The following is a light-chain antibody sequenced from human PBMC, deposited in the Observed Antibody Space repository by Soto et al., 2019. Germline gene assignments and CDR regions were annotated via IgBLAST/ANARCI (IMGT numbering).Light chain of an antibody. CDR1: SGAVTSGHF. CDR3: LLSYSGARV. V-gene: IGLV7-46*01. J-gene: IGLJ3*02. Sequence: QAVVTQEPSLTVSPGGTVTLTRGSSSGAVTSGHFPYWFQQRPGQAPRTLIYDTSNKHSWTPARFSGSLLGGKAALTLSGAQPEDEADYYCLLSYSGARVFGGGTKVTVL. CDR2: DTS.